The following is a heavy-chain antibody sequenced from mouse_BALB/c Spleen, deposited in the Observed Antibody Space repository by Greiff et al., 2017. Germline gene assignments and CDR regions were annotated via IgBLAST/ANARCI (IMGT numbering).Heavy chain of an antibody. Sequence: EVQVVESGGGLVQPGGSLKLSCAASGFTFSSYTMSWVRQTPEKRLEWVAYISNGGGSTYYPDTVKGRFTISRDNAKNTLYLQMSSLKSEDTAMYYCARPGYGSSWYFDVWGAGTTVTVSS. J-gene: IGHJ1*01. V-gene: IGHV5-12-2*01. CDR3: ARPGYGSSWYFDV. CDR2: ISNGGGST. D-gene: IGHD1-1*01. CDR1: GFTFSSYT.